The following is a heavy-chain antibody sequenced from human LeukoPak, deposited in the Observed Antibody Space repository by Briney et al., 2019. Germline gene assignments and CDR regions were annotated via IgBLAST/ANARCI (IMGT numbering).Heavy chain of an antibody. V-gene: IGHV4-59*01. D-gene: IGHD5-24*01. CDR3: ARGTDAYKIRF. CDR1: GGSIGGYY. Sequence: SETLSLTCTVSGGSIGGYYWSWVRQPPGRGLEWIGHMHPSGNTYYNLYLESRVTISVDTSKNQVSLKLSSVIAADTAVYYCARGTDAYKIRFWGQGTLVIVSS. CDR2: MHPSGNT. J-gene: IGHJ4*02.